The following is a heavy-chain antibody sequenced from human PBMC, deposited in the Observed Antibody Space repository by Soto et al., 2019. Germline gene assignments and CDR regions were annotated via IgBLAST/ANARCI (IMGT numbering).Heavy chain of an antibody. CDR1: GGSISSGGYY. CDR3: AVNAPRYYYGSGSYPPSY. D-gene: IGHD3-10*01. CDR2: IYYSGST. V-gene: IGHV4-31*03. J-gene: IGHJ4*02. Sequence: SETLSLTCTVSGGSISSGGYYWSWIRQHPGKGLEWIGYIYYSGSTYYNPSPKSRVTISVDTSKNQFSLKLSSVTAADTAVYYCAVNAPRYYYGSGSYPPSYWGQGTLVTVSS.